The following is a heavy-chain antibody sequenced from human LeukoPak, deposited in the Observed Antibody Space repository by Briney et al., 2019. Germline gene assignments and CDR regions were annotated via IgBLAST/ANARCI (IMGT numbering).Heavy chain of an antibody. V-gene: IGHV3-21*01. CDR1: GFTFSSYS. CDR2: ISSSTSYI. Sequence: GGSLRLSCAASGFTFSSYSMNWVRQAPGKGLEWVSSISSSTSYIYYADSVEGRFNTSRDNAKNSLYLQMNSLRAEDTAVYYCASLYGGYDYWGQGTMATVSS. J-gene: IGHJ4*02. CDR3: ASLYGGYDY. D-gene: IGHD5-12*01.